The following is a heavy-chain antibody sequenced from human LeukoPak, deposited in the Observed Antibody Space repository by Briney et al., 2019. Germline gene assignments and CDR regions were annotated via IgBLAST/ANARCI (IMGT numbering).Heavy chain of an antibody. V-gene: IGHV6-1*01. CDR3: AREPYSSGWFPYGMDV. D-gene: IGHD6-19*01. CDR1: GDSVSSNSAA. Sequence: SQTLSLTCAISGDSVSSNSAAWNWIRQSPSRGLEWLGRIYYRSKWYNDYAVSVKSRITINPDTSKNQFSLQLNSVTPEDTAVYYCAREPYSSGWFPYGMDVWGQGTTVTVSS. CDR2: IYYRSKWYN. J-gene: IGHJ6*02.